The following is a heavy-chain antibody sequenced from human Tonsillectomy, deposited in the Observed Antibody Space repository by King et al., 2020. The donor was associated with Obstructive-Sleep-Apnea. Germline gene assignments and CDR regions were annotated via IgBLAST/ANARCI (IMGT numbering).Heavy chain of an antibody. V-gene: IGHV3-23*04. D-gene: IGHD4-11*01. CDR1: GFTFGSYA. J-gene: IGHJ4*02. CDR2: ISGSGGST. CDR3: AKHRSDYSNVAKLSAINY. Sequence: VQLVESGGGLVQPGGSLRLSCAASGFTFGSYAMSWVRQAPGKGLEWVSTISGSGGSTYYAVSVKGRFTISRDNSKNTLYLQMNRLRAEDPAIYYCAKHRSDYSNVAKLSAINYWGQGTLVTVSS.